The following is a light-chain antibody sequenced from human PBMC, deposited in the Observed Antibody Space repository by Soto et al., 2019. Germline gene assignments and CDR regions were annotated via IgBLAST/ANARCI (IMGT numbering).Light chain of an antibody. V-gene: IGKV3-15*01. CDR3: QQYKTWRWT. Sequence: EVVMTQSPATLSVSPGERATLSCRASQSVNANLAWYQQKPGQAPRLLIHGASNRATGIPARFSGSGFGTEFILAISSLRAEDSAVYYCQQYKTWRWTFSQGTKVEI. CDR2: GAS. CDR1: QSVNAN. J-gene: IGKJ1*01.